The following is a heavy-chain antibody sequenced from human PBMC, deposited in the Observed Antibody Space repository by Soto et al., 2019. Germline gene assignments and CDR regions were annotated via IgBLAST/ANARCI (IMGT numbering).Heavy chain of an antibody. CDR1: GGSISSYY. D-gene: IGHD2-21*02. CDR2: IYYSGST. J-gene: IGHJ4*02. Sequence: PSETLSLTCTVSGGSISSYYWSWIRQPPGKGLEWIGYIYYSGSTNYNPSLKSRVTISVDTSKNQFSLKLSSVTGADTAVYFCAGELPVTDPYFDYWGQGTLVTVSS. CDR3: AGELPVTDPYFDY. V-gene: IGHV4-59*01.